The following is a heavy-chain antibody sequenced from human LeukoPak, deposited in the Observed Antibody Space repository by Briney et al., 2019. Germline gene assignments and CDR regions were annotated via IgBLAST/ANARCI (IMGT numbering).Heavy chain of an antibody. CDR3: ASGAIVVVPAAIHYFDY. V-gene: IGHV1-8*03. J-gene: IGHJ4*02. D-gene: IGHD2-2*01. CDR1: GYTFTSYD. CDR2: MNPNSGNT. Sequence: ASVKVSCKASGYTFTSYDINWVRQATGQGLEWMGWMNPNSGNTGYAQKFQGRVTITRNTSISTAYMELSSLRSEDTAVYYCASGAIVVVPAAIHYFDYWGQGTLVTVSS.